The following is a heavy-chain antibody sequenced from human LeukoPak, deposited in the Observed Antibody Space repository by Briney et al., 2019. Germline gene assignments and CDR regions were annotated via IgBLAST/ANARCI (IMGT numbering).Heavy chain of an antibody. CDR3: AKPRGGAVTTFSAFDI. CDR2: IIPIFGTA. D-gene: IGHD4-17*01. Sequence: SVNVSCKASGGTFSSYAISWVRQAPGQGLEWMGGIIPIFGTANYAQKFQGRVTITADESTSTAYMELSSLRSEDTAVYYCAKPRGGAVTTFSAFDIWGQGKMVTVSS. V-gene: IGHV1-69*01. CDR1: GGTFSSYA. J-gene: IGHJ3*02.